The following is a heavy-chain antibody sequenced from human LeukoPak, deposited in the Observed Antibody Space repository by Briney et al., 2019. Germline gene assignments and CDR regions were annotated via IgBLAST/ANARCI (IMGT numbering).Heavy chain of an antibody. J-gene: IGHJ5*02. D-gene: IGHD3-22*01. V-gene: IGHV1-8*03. CDR2: MNPNSGKT. CDR1: GYTFTSYD. CDR3: ASHYYDSSGYQP. Sequence: ASVKVSCKASGYTFTSYDINWVGQATGQGLEWMGWMNPNSGKTGYAQKFQGRVTITRNTSISTAYMELSSLRSEDTAVYYCASHYYDSSGYQPWGQGTLVTVSS.